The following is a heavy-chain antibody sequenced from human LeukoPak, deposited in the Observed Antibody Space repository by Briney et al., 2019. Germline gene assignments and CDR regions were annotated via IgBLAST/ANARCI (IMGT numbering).Heavy chain of an antibody. J-gene: IGHJ3*02. CDR3: AKDRSTDDAFDI. Sequence: GGSLRLSCAASGFTFNNYAMSWVRQAPGKGLEWVSAISGSGGSTYYADSAKGRFTISRDNSKNTLYLQMNSLRAEDTAVYYCAKDRSTDDAFDIWGQGTMVTVSS. CDR1: GFTFNNYA. D-gene: IGHD3-16*02. V-gene: IGHV3-23*01. CDR2: ISGSGGST.